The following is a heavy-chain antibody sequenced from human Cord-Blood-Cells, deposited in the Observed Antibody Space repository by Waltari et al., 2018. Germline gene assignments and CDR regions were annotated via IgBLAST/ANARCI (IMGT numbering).Heavy chain of an antibody. D-gene: IGHD7-27*01. J-gene: IGHJ4*02. CDR3: AHSSGDFGFNY. CDR2: IYWDDDK. CDR1: GLPLSTSEVS. Sequence: QITLQESGPTLVKPTQTLTLPCTFSGLPLSTSEVSVGWVRQPPGKALEWLALIYWDDDKRYSPSLKSRLTITKDTSKNQVVLTMTNMDPVDTATYYCAHSSGDFGFNYWGQGTLVTVSS. V-gene: IGHV2-5*02.